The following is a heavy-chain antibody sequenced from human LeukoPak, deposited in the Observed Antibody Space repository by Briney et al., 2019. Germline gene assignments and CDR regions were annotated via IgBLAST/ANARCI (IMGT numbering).Heavy chain of an antibody. CDR1: GFTFSGYE. CDR2: ISSSGTTI. D-gene: IGHD6-13*01. CDR3: ARDSSSWYESLNVVERRLDY. V-gene: IGHV3-48*03. Sequence: PGGSLRLSCAASGFTFSGYEMNWVRQAPGKGLEWVSYISSSGTTIYYADSVKGRFTISKDNAKNSLYLQMNSLRAEDTAVYYCARDSSSWYESLNVVERRLDYWGQGTLVTVSS. J-gene: IGHJ4*02.